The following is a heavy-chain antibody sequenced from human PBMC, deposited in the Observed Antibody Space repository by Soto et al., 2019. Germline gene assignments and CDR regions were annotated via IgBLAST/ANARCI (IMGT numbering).Heavy chain of an antibody. CDR2: IYYSGST. J-gene: IGHJ6*02. Sequence: SETLSLTCTVSGGSISSYYWSWIRQPPGKGLEWIGYIYYSGSTNYNPSLKSRVTIPVDTSKNQFSLKMSSVTAADTAVYYCARVGYFDWLSPYYYGMDVWGQGTTVTVS. D-gene: IGHD3-9*01. CDR1: GGSISSYY. CDR3: ARVGYFDWLSPYYYGMDV. V-gene: IGHV4-59*01.